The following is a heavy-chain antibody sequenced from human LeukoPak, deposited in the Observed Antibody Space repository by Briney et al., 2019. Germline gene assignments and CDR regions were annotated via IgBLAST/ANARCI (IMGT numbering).Heavy chain of an antibody. J-gene: IGHJ4*02. CDR2: INTGNGNT. V-gene: IGHV1-3*04. CDR3: ARDCSSTSPFWFDY. CDR1: GYTFTNYA. D-gene: IGHD2-2*01. Sequence: GASVKVSCKASGYTFTNYALHWVRQAPGQRLEWMGWINTGNGNTKYSQKFQGRVTITRDTSTSTVYMELSSLRSEDTAVYYCARDCSSTSPFWFDYWGRGTLVTVSS.